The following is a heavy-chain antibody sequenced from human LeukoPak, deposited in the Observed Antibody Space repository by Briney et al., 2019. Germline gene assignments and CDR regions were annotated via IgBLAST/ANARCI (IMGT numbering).Heavy chain of an antibody. CDR1: GFFFSSYA. CDR2: IRATGGNT. D-gene: IGHD5-12*01. J-gene: IGHJ4*02. CDR3: AMGLSGYDDDDH. V-gene: IGHV3-23*01. Sequence: PGGSLRLSCAASGFFFSSYAMSWVRQAPGKGLEWVSGIRATGGNTYYADSVQGRFTISRDNSKNTLYLQMNSLRAEDTAVYHCAMGLSGYDDDDHWGQGTLDTVSS.